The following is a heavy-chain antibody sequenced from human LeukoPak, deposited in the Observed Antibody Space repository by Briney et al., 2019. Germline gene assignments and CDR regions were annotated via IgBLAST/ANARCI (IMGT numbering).Heavy chain of an antibody. CDR3: ASLGGVYLRPYGMDV. V-gene: IGHV4-34*01. Sequence: SETLFLTCAVYGGSFSGYYWSWIRQPPGKGLVWIGEINHSGSTNYNPSLKSRVTISVDTSKNQFSLKLSSVTAADTAVYYCASLGGVYLRPYGMDVWGQGTTVTVSS. CDR2: INHSGST. D-gene: IGHD3-16*01. J-gene: IGHJ6*02. CDR1: GGSFSGYY.